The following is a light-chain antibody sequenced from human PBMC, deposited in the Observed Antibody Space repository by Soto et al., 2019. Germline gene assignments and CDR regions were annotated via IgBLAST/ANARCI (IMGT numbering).Light chain of an antibody. CDR1: QSVSSSY. J-gene: IGKJ1*01. V-gene: IGKV3-20*01. CDR3: QQYGSSPKT. Sequence: EIMLTQSPGTLSLSPGERATVSCRASQSVSSSYLAWYQQKPGQAPRLLIYGASSRATGIPDRFSGSGSGTDFTLTMSRLEPEYFAVYYCQQYGSSPKTVGQGTKVDIK. CDR2: GAS.